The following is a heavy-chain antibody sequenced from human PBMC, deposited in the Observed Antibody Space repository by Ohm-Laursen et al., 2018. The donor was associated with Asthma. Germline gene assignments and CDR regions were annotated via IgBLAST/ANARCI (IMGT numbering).Heavy chain of an antibody. V-gene: IGHV3-7*01. CDR1: GFTFSSYW. J-gene: IGHJ1*01. Sequence: SLRLSCAASGFTFSSYWMSWVRQAPGKGLEWVANIKQDGSEKYYVDSVKGRFTISRDNAKNSLYLQMNSLRAEDTAVYYCAIPNDFWSGYPFHWGQGTLVTVSS. D-gene: IGHD3-3*01. CDR3: AIPNDFWSGYPFH. CDR2: IKQDGSEK.